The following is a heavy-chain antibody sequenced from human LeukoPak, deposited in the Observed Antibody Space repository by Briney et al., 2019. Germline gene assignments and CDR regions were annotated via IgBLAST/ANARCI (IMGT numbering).Heavy chain of an antibody. CDR3: PRDMFKPPFGY. D-gene: IGHD3-10*02. V-gene: IGHV3-66*02. CDR1: GFTVSSNY. J-gene: IGHJ4*02. Sequence: GRSLRLSCVASGFTVSSNYMSWVRQAAGKGREWVGVIYSVGSTYYADSVKGRFTISRDNAKNTLYLQMNSLRAEDTAVYYCPRDMFKPPFGYWGQGTLVTVSS. CDR2: IYSVGST.